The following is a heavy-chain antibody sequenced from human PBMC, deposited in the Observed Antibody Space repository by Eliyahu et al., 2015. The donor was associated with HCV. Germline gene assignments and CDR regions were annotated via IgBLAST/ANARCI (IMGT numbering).Heavy chain of an antibody. D-gene: IGHD3-10*01. CDR2: IKSKTDGGTT. Sequence: EVQLVESGGGLVKPGGSLRLSCAASGFTFGNAWMSWVRQAPGKGLGWVGRIKSKTDGGTTDYAAPVKGRFTISRDDSKNTLYLQMNSLKTEDTAVYYCTTGPITMVRGVINAFDIWGQGTMVTVSS. CDR1: GFTFGNAW. J-gene: IGHJ3*02. CDR3: TTGPITMVRGVINAFDI. V-gene: IGHV3-15*01.